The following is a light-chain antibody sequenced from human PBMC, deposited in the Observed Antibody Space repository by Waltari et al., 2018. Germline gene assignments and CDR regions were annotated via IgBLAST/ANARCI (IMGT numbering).Light chain of an antibody. CDR2: DVS. J-gene: IGLJ3*02. Sequence: QSALTQSPSASGSPGQSVTISCTGTSGDVGSYNYVSWYQQEPGKGPKLIIYDVSKRPSGVPDRFSGSKSGNTASLTVSGLQAEDEADYYCCSYAGSSNSVFGGGTKLTVL. CDR3: CSYAGSSNSV. CDR1: SGDVGSYNY. V-gene: IGLV2-8*01.